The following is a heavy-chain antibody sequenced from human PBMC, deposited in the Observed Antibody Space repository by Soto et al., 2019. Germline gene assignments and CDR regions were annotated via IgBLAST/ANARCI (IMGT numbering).Heavy chain of an antibody. D-gene: IGHD3-9*01. CDR2: IYHSGST. V-gene: IGHV4-4*02. CDR1: GGSISSSNW. CDR3: ARGGLLRYFDWLPRKFDY. J-gene: IGHJ4*02. Sequence: SETLSLTCAVSGGSISSSNWWSWVRQPPGKGLEWIGEIYHSGSTNYNPSLKSRVTISVDKSKNQFSLKLSSVTAADTAVYYCARGGLLRYFDWLPRKFDYWGQGTLVT.